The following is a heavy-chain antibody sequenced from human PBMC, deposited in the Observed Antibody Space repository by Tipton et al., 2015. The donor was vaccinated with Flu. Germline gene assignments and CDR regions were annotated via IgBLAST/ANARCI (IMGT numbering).Heavy chain of an antibody. Sequence: LRLSCSVSGGSFSGYYWTWIRQPPGKGLEWIGEINHSGSTHYNSSLKSRVTMSVDSSKNQFSLHLSSVTAADTAVYYCARVSPRRVTAIVVVMLPEGYFDYWGQGTLAIVSS. V-gene: IGHV4-34*01. CDR3: ARVSPRRVTAIVVVMLPEGYFDY. CDR2: INHSGST. CDR1: GGSFSGYY. D-gene: IGHD3-22*01. J-gene: IGHJ4*02.